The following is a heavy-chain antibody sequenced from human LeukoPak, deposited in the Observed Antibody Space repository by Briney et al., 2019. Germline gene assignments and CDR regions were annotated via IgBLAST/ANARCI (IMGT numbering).Heavy chain of an antibody. V-gene: IGHV3-53*01. J-gene: IGHJ3*01. CDR1: GFTVGYNY. D-gene: IGHD5-24*01. CDR2: IYNSGST. CDR3: ARDRRDGYSPDAFDV. Sequence: GGSLRLSCAASGFTVGYNYMTWVRQAPGKGLEWVAAIYNSGSTYYADSVKGRLTIFRGNAKNMLYLQMNSLRAEDTAVYHCARDRRDGYSPDAFDVWGQGTMVTVSS.